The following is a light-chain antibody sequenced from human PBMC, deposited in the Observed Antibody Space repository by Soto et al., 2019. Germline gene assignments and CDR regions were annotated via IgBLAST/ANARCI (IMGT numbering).Light chain of an antibody. CDR3: QQYDDSPST. V-gene: IGKV3-20*01. Sequence: EIVLTQSPGTLSLSPGERATLSCRASQSVSRSSLVWYQQKPGQALRLLIYGASNRATGIPDRFSGSGSGTDFALTISRLEPEDFAVYYWQQYDDSPSTFGQGTKLESK. J-gene: IGKJ2*01. CDR2: GAS. CDR1: QSVSRSS.